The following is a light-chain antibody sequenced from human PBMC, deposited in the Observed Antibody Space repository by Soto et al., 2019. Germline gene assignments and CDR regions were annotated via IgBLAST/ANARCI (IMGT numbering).Light chain of an antibody. V-gene: IGKV3-11*01. CDR1: QSVSSY. J-gene: IGKJ1*01. CDR3: QQRSNWPPWT. Sequence: EIVLTQSPATLYLSPGERATLSCRASQSVSSYLAWYQQKPGQAPRLLIYDASNRATGIPARFSGSGSGTDFTLTISSLEPEDFAVYYCQQRSNWPPWTFGQGTKVEMK. CDR2: DAS.